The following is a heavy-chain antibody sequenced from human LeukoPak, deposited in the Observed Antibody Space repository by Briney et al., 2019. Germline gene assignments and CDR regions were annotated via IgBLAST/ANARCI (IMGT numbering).Heavy chain of an antibody. CDR2: LSNSGGSGGTT. J-gene: IGHJ4*02. CDR3: AKAMSTDHYDSKGFYRVDFDS. CDR1: GFTFSTYA. Sequence: GGSLRLSCAASGFTFSTYAMSWVRQAPGKGLEWVLALSNSGGSGGTTYFADSVKGRFSISRDNSKSTLYLQLSSLTAEDTAVYYCAKAMSTDHYDSKGFYRVDFDSWGQGTLVTVSS. D-gene: IGHD3-22*01. V-gene: IGHV3-23*01.